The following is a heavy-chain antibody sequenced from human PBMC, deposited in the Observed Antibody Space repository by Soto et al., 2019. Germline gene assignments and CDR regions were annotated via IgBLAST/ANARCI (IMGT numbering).Heavy chain of an antibody. V-gene: IGHV3-23*01. CDR3: AKAQERRGIKYHFDY. D-gene: IGHD1-1*01. J-gene: IGHJ4*02. CDR2: ISGSGGST. Sequence: PFAAPRLSCAASGFTFSSDAMSWFREAPWKGLEWVSAISGSGGSTYYADSVKGRFNISGDNSKNTLYLQMNSLRAEDTAVYYCAKAQERRGIKYHFDYWGQAILVTVS. CDR1: GFTFSSDA.